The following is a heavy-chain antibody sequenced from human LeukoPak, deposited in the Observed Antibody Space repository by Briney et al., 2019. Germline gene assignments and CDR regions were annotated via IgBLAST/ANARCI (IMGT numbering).Heavy chain of an antibody. Sequence: SETLSLTCTVSGGSVSSGTYYWSWIRQPPGEGLEWIGYIYYSGSTNYNPSLKSRVTISVDTSKNQFSLKLSSVTAADTAVYYCARQYQLLSGYFDYWGQGTLVTVSS. J-gene: IGHJ4*02. D-gene: IGHD2-2*01. CDR2: IYYSGST. V-gene: IGHV4-61*01. CDR3: ARQYQLLSGYFDY. CDR1: GGSVSSGTYY.